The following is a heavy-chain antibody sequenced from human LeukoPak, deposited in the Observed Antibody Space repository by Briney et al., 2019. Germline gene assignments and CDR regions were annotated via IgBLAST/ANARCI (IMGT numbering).Heavy chain of an antibody. Sequence: PSETLSLTCTVSGGSISSSSYYWGWIRQPPGKGLEWIGSIFYSGSTYYNPSLKSRVTISVDTSKNHFSLKLTSVTAADTAVCYRARTHSSSSTAFDIWGQGTMVTVSS. J-gene: IGHJ3*02. CDR2: IFYSGST. D-gene: IGHD6-6*01. CDR3: ARTHSSSSTAFDI. CDR1: GGSISSSSYY. V-gene: IGHV4-39*02.